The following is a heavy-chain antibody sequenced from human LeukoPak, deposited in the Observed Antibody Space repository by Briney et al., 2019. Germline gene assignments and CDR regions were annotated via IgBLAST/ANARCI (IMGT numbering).Heavy chain of an antibody. J-gene: IGHJ4*02. CDR3: ARARDLYDSSGYSFDY. Sequence: GGSLRLSCAASGFTFSSYAMSWVRQAPGKGLEWVSAISGSGGSTYYADSVKGRFTISRDNAKNTLYLQMNSLRAEDTAVYYCARARDLYDSSGYSFDYWGQGTLVTVSS. CDR1: GFTFSSYA. CDR2: ISGSGGST. D-gene: IGHD3-22*01. V-gene: IGHV3-23*01.